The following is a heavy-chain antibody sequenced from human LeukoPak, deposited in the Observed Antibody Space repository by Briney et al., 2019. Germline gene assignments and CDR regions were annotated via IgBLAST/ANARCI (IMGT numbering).Heavy chain of an antibody. CDR3: ARRPGREGYYSSPDY. CDR2: INHSGST. D-gene: IGHD6-13*01. CDR1: GGFFSGYY. J-gene: IGHJ4*02. V-gene: IGHV4-34*01. Sequence: SETLSLTCAVYGGFFSGYYWSWIRQPPGKGLEWIGEINHSGSTNYNPSLKSRVTISVDTSKNQFSLKLSSVTAADTAVYYCARRPGREGYYSSPDYWGQGALVTVSS.